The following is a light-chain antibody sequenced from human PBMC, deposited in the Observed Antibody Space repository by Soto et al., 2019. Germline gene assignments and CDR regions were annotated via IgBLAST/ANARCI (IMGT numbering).Light chain of an antibody. J-gene: IGLJ1*01. Sequence: QSALTQPASVSGSPGQSITISCTGTSSDIGAYNYVSWYQHHPGKAPKFIIYDVSNRPSGVSDRFSGSKSGNTASLTISRLQDEDEADYYCNSYTSSSTYVFGTGTQITVL. CDR2: DVS. CDR1: SSDIGAYNY. V-gene: IGLV2-14*03. CDR3: NSYTSSSTYV.